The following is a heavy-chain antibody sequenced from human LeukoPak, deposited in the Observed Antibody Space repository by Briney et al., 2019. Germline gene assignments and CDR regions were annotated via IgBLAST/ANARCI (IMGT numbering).Heavy chain of an antibody. CDR2: IYTSGST. Sequence: SETLSLTCTVSGDSISTYYWSWLRQPAGRGLEWIGRIYTSGSTNYNPSLKSRVTMSVDTSKNQFSLKLSSVAAADTAVYYCARLGCSSTSCYSFDYWGQGTLVTVSS. D-gene: IGHD2-2*01. CDR3: ARLGCSSTSCYSFDY. J-gene: IGHJ4*02. CDR1: GDSISTYY. V-gene: IGHV4-4*07.